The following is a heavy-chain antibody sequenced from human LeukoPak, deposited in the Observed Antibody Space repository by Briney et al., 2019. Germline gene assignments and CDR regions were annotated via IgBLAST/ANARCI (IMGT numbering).Heavy chain of an antibody. J-gene: IGHJ5*02. CDR2: IYFTGST. CDR1: GDSINDYY. D-gene: IGHD6-13*01. V-gene: IGHV4-59*08. CDR3: ARRRAEGGSNGLYNWFDP. Sequence: PSETLSLTCTVSGDSINDYYWGWIRQPPGKGLEWIGYIYFTGSTRYNPSLESRVTISVDTSKNQFSLKLSSVTAADTAVYYWARRRAEGGSNGLYNWFDPWGQGTLVTVSS.